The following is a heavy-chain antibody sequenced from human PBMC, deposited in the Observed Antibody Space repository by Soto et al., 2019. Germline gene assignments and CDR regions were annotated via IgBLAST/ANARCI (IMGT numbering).Heavy chain of an antibody. CDR1: GLSLSTGGVG. CDR3: AHTTTTWIQPWTAFHYGMGV. CDR2: IYWNDDK. D-gene: IGHD5-18*01. V-gene: IGHV2-5*01. J-gene: IGHJ6*02. Sequence: QITLKESGPTLVEPTQTLTLTCTFSGLSLSTGGVGVGWVRQPPGKALEWLALIYWNDDKRYSPSLKSSLTITKDTSKIQVVLRVSNMDPADTATYYCAHTTTTWIQPWTAFHYGMGVWGQGTTVTVSS.